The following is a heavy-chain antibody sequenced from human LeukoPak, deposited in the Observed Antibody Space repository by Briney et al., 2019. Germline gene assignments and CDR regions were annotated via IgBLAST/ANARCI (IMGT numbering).Heavy chain of an antibody. J-gene: IGHJ3*02. Sequence: GGSLRLSCAASGFTFNTYSMNWVRQGPGKGLEWVSYISSSGSTIYYADSVKGRFTISRDNSKNTLYLQMNSLRAEDTAVYYCAREPPPGYCSGGSCLGAFDIWGQGTMVTVSS. D-gene: IGHD2-15*01. CDR2: ISSSGSTI. V-gene: IGHV3-48*01. CDR1: GFTFNTYS. CDR3: AREPPPGYCSGGSCLGAFDI.